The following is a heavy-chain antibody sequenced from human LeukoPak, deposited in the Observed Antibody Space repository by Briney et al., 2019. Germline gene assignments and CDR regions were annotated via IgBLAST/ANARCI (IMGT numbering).Heavy chain of an antibody. V-gene: IGHV4-61*02. J-gene: IGHJ4*02. CDR3: ARGSTAMVF. CDR2: IYTSGST. CDR1: GGSISSGSYY. Sequence: SQTLSLTCTVSGGSISSGSYYWSRIRQPAGKGLEWIGRIYTSGSTNYNPSLKSRVTISVDTSKNQFSLKLSSVTAADTAVYYCARGSTAMVFWGQGTLVTVSS. D-gene: IGHD5-18*01.